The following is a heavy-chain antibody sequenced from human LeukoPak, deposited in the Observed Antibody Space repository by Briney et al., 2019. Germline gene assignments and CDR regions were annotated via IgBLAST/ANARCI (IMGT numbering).Heavy chain of an antibody. J-gene: IGHJ4*02. D-gene: IGHD5-12*01. CDR2: ISGSGGST. V-gene: IGHV3-23*01. CDR1: GFTFSSYA. Sequence: TGGSLRLACAASGFTFSSYAMSWVRQAPGKGLEWVSAISGSGGSTYYADSVKGRFTISRDNSKNTLYLQMNSLRAEDTAVYYCAKVGGYDGGAFDYWGQGTLVPVSS. CDR3: AKVGGYDGGAFDY.